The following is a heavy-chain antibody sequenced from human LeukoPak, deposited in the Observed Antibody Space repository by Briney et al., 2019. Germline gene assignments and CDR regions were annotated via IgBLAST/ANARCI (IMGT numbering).Heavy chain of an antibody. CDR1: GGSIGSYY. CDR2: IYNSGST. D-gene: IGHD3-22*01. J-gene: IGHJ4*02. CDR3: ARVMGDGSGYYPFDY. V-gene: IGHV4-59*08. Sequence: SETLSLTCTVSGGSIGSYYWSWIRQPPGKGLEWIGYIYNSGSTNYNPSLKSRVTISVDTSKNQISLKLNSVTAADTAVYYCARVMGDGSGYYPFDYWGQGTLVTVSS.